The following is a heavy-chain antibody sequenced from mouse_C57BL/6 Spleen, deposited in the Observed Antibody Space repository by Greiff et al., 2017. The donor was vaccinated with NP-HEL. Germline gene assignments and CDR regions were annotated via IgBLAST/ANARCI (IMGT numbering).Heavy chain of an antibody. CDR1: GYTFTDYY. Sequence: VQLQQSGPELVKPGASVKISCKASGYTFTDYYMNWVKQSHGKSLEWIGDINPNNGGTSYTQKFKGKATLTVDKSSSTAYMELRSLTSEDSAVYYCANSGSSYNYAMDYWGQGTSVTVSS. J-gene: IGHJ4*01. D-gene: IGHD1-1*01. CDR2: INPNNGGT. V-gene: IGHV1-26*01. CDR3: ANSGSSYNYAMDY.